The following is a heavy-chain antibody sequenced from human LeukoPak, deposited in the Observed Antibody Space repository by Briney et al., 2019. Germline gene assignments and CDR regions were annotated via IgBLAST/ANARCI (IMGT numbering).Heavy chain of an antibody. D-gene: IGHD3-9*01. J-gene: IGHJ6*02. CDR2: MHPNSGNT. CDR3: ARGLGVRYFDWSQKYGMDV. Sequence: GASVKVSRKASGYTFTSYDINWVRQATGQGLEWMGWMHPNSGNTGYAQKFQGRVTMTRNTSISTAYMELSSLRSEDTAVYYCARGLGVRYFDWSQKYGMDVWGQGTTVTVSS. CDR1: GYTFTSYD. V-gene: IGHV1-8*01.